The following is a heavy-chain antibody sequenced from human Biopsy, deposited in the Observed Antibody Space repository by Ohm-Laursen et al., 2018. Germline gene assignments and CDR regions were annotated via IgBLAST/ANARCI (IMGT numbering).Heavy chain of an antibody. CDR2: INPSGSTP. Sequence: ASVKVSCKASGYSFTSYYMHWVRQAPGPGLEWMGMINPSGSTPSYPQIFQGRVTMTRDTSKSTVYMELSSLRSADTAVYFCARNTGWYGDLYYFDYWGQGTLVTVSS. V-gene: IGHV1-46*01. D-gene: IGHD6-19*01. J-gene: IGHJ4*02. CDR1: GYSFTSYY. CDR3: ARNTGWYGDLYYFDY.